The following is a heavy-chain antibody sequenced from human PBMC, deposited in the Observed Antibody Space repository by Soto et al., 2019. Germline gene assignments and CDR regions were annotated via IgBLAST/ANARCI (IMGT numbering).Heavy chain of an antibody. CDR1: GGTFSSYA. D-gene: IGHD5-18*01. Sequence: QVQLVQSGAELKKPASSVNVSCPASGGTFSSYAIRWVRPAPGQGLAWMGGLLPIFGTANYAQQFQGRVTITADESTSTAYMELSSLRSEDTAVYYCAREAMVNYWYFDLWGRGTLVTVSS. V-gene: IGHV1-69*01. CDR2: LLPIFGTA. CDR3: AREAMVNYWYFDL. J-gene: IGHJ2*01.